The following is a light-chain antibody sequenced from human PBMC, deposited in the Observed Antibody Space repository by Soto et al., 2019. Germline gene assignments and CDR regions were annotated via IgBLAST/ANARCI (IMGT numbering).Light chain of an antibody. Sequence: EIVLTQSPGPLSLSPGERATLSCRASQSVRRSYLAWYQQKPGHPPRLLISGASSRATGVPDRFSGSGSGTDFTLTISRLEPEDFAVYYWQLYDSSAWTFGQGTKVEIK. CDR3: QLYDSSAWT. CDR2: GAS. CDR1: QSVRRSY. J-gene: IGKJ1*01. V-gene: IGKV3-20*01.